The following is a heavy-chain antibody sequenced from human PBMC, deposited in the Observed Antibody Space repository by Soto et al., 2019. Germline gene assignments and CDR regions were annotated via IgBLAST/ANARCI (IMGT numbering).Heavy chain of an antibody. D-gene: IGHD1-1*01. Sequence: QAQLVESGGGVVQPGRSLRLSCAASGFTFSTYAMHWVRQAPGKGLEWVAVMSYDGSNKYYADSVKGRFTISRDNSKNTLYLQMNSLRLEDTAVNYCARSQMERRRYGMDVWGQGTTVTVSS. J-gene: IGHJ6*02. CDR3: ARSQMERRRYGMDV. CDR1: GFTFSTYA. V-gene: IGHV3-30-3*01. CDR2: MSYDGSNK.